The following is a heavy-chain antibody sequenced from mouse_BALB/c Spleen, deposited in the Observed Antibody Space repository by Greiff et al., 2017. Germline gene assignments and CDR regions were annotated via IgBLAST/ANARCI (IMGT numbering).Heavy chain of an antibody. V-gene: IGHV1S81*02. CDR3: ARAGSIAY. CDR1: GYTFTSYW. J-gene: IGHJ3*01. Sequence: VKLQESGAELVKPGASVKLSCKASGYTFTSYWMHWVKQRPGQGLEWIGEINPSNGRTNYNEKFKSKATLTVDKSSSTAYMQLSSLTSEDSAVYYCARAGSIAYWGQGTLVTVSA. D-gene: IGHD1-1*01. CDR2: INPSNGRT.